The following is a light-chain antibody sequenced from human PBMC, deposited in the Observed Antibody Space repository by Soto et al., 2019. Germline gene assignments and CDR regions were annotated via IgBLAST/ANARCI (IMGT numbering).Light chain of an antibody. V-gene: IGKV3-11*01. CDR3: QQRSNWPRT. CDR2: DAS. Sequence: EIVLTQSPATLSLSPGERATLSCRASQSVSSYFAWYQQRPGQAPRLLIYDASNRATGVPARFSGSGSGTDFTLTISSLEPEDFAVYYCQQRSNWPRTFGQGTK. J-gene: IGKJ1*01. CDR1: QSVSSY.